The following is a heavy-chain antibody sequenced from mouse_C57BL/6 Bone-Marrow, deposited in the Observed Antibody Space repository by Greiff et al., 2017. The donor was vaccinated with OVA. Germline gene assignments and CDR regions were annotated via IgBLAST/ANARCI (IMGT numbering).Heavy chain of an antibody. J-gene: IGHJ3*01. CDR1: GYTFTSYG. CDR3: ASPDSCAY. V-gene: IGHV1-81*01. D-gene: IGHD2-4*01. Sequence: VKLVESGAELARPGASVKLSCKASGYTFTSYGISWVKQRTGQGLEWIGEIYPRSGNTYYNEKFKGKATLTADKSSSTAYMELRSLTSEDSAVYFCASPDSCAYWGQGTLVTVSA. CDR2: IYPRSGNT.